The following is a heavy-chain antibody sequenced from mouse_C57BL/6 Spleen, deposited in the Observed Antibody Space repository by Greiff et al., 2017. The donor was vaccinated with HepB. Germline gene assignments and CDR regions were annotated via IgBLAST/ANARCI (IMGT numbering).Heavy chain of an antibody. V-gene: IGHV1-82*01. CDR2: IYPGDGDT. Sequence: VKLMESGPELVKPGASVKISCKASGYAFSSSWMNWVKQRPGKGLEWIGRIYPGDGDTNYNGKFKGKATLTADKSSSTAYMQLSSLTSEDSAVYFCAREEDYYGSSPYYYAMDYWGQGTSVTVSS. CDR3: AREEDYYGSSPYYYAMDY. J-gene: IGHJ4*01. D-gene: IGHD1-1*01. CDR1: GYAFSSSW.